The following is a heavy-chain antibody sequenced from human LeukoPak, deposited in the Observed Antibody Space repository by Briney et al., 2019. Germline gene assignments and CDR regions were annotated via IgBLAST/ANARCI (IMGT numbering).Heavy chain of an antibody. J-gene: IGHJ4*02. V-gene: IGHV3-74*01. CDR3: ARNKWFGDAMGTGAFDY. Sequence: PGGSLRLSCAASGFTLSNYWMQWVRQAPGKGLVWVSRINSDGSSTSYADSVKGRFTISRDNAKNTLYLQMNSLGAEDTAVYYCARNKWFGDAMGTGAFDYWGQGTLVTVSS. CDR2: INSDGSST. D-gene: IGHD3-10*01. CDR1: GFTLSNYW.